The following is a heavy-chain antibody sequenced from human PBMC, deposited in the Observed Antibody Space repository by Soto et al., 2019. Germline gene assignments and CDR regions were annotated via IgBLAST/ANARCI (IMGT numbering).Heavy chain of an antibody. Sequence: GGSLRLSCAASGFTFSSYAMHWVRQAPGKGLEWVAVISYDGSNKYYADSVKGRFTISRDNSKNTLYLQMNSLRAEDTAVYYCARELEYSSGFYFDYWGQGTLVTVSS. V-gene: IGHV3-30-3*01. J-gene: IGHJ4*02. CDR3: ARELEYSSGFYFDY. CDR2: ISYDGSNK. CDR1: GFTFSSYA. D-gene: IGHD6-19*01.